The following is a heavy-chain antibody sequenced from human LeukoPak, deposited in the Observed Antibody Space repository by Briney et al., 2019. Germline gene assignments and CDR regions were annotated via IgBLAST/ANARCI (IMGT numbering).Heavy chain of an antibody. Sequence: PGGSLRLSCAASGFTFSLYWMHWVRQTPGKGLVWVSTTSGSGDKTYYADSVKGRLTISRDNSKNTLYLQMNSLRAEDTAVYYCASYDPQNYFDHWGQGTLVTVSS. CDR3: ASYDPQNYFDH. V-gene: IGHV3-23*01. D-gene: IGHD3-3*01. CDR1: GFTFSLYW. CDR2: TSGSGDKT. J-gene: IGHJ4*02.